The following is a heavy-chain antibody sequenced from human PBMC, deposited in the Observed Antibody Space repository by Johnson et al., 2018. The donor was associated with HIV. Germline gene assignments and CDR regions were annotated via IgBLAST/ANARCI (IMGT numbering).Heavy chain of an antibody. V-gene: IGHV3-NL1*01. CDR1: GFTFSSYA. J-gene: IGHJ3*02. CDR3: AKDVRYSGSYLSFAFDI. D-gene: IGHD1-26*01. Sequence: QVQLVESGGGVVQPGRSLRLSCAASGFTFSSYAMHWVRQAPDKGLEWVSVLFSGGDTYYADSVKGRFTISRDNYKNTLYLQMNSLRAEDTAVYYCAKDVRYSGSYLSFAFDIWGQGTMVTVSS. CDR2: LFSGGDT.